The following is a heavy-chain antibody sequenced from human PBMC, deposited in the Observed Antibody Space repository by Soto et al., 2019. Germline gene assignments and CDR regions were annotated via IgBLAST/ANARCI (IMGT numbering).Heavy chain of an antibody. CDR2: ISSSGSTI. CDR1: GFTFSDYY. J-gene: IGHJ6*03. CDR3: ARDRNTVTTPYYMDV. Sequence: PAWSLRLSCSASGFTFSDYYMSCIRQTPGKGLEWVSYISSSGSTIYYADAVKGRFTISRDNAKNSLYLQMNSLRAEDTAVYYCARDRNTVTTPYYMDVWGKGTTVTVSS. V-gene: IGHV3-11*01. D-gene: IGHD4-17*01.